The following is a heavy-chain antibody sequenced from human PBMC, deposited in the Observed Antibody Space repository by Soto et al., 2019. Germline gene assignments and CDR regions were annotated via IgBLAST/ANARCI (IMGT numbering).Heavy chain of an antibody. V-gene: IGHV5-51*01. J-gene: IGHJ4*02. CDR3: ARQDTTAPLDY. CDR1: GYSFDIFW. CDR2: IYPGDSDT. Sequence: PGESLKISCKAPGYSFDIFWIAWGRQMPGKGLELMGIIYPGDSDTRYSTSFQGRVPNPANQSFNKVFLQWNNLEDSDTGMYYWARQDTTAPLDYWGQGTLVTVSS.